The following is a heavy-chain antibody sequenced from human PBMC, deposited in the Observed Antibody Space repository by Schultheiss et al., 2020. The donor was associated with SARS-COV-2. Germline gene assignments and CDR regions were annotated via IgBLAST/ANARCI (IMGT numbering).Heavy chain of an antibody. Sequence: GGSLRLSCEAFQFTFSSYAMHWVRQAPGKGLEWVAVISYDGSNIGYADSLKGRFTISRDNSKNTLFLQMNSLRAEDTAVYYCARGEGLDYWGQGTLVTVSS. CDR3: ARGEGLDY. CDR2: ISYDGSNI. D-gene: IGHD1-26*01. J-gene: IGHJ4*02. CDR1: QFTFSSYA. V-gene: IGHV3-30*07.